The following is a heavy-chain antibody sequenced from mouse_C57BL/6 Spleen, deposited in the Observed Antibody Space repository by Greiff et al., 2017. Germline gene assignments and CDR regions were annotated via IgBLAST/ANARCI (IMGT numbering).Heavy chain of an antibody. CDR1: GYAFSSSW. J-gene: IGHJ3*01. CDR3: GRLSGGWFAY. V-gene: IGHV1-82*01. CDR2: IYPGDGDT. Sequence: QVQLQQSGPELVKPGASVKISCKASGYAFSSSWMNWVKQRPGKGREWIGRIYPGDGDTNYNGKFKGKATMTADKSSSTAYMQLSSLTSEDSAVYFCGRLSGGWFAYWGPGTMVTVSA.